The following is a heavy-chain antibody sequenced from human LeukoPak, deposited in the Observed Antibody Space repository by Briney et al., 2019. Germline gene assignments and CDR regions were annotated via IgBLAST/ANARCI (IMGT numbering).Heavy chain of an antibody. CDR3: ARGRIAAAGPIDY. Sequence: PGRSLRLSCAASGFTFSDYYMSWIRQAPGQGLEWISYISSSSSYTNYADSVKGRFTMSRDNAKNSLYLQMNSLRAEDTAVYYCARGRIAAAGPIDYWGQGTLVTVSS. J-gene: IGHJ4*02. D-gene: IGHD6-13*01. V-gene: IGHV3-11*05. CDR1: GFTFSDYY. CDR2: ISSSSSYT.